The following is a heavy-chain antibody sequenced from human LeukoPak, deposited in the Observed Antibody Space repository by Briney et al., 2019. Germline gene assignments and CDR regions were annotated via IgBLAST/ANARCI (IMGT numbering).Heavy chain of an antibody. D-gene: IGHD1-1*01. V-gene: IGHV4-28*03. CDR2: IYYSGNT. CDR1: GYSISSSNW. Sequence: SETLSLTCAVSGYSISSSNWWGWIRQPPGKGLEWIGYIYYSGNTYYNPSLKSRVTISVDTSKNQFSLKLSSVTAADTAVYYCARDETGTPGRSFDYWGQGTLVTVSS. J-gene: IGHJ4*02. CDR3: ARDETGTPGRSFDY.